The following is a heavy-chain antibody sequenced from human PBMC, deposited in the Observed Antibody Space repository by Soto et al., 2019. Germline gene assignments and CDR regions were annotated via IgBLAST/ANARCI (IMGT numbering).Heavy chain of an antibody. CDR2: INHSGST. CDR3: ARGPPYDYVWGSYRLKYYFDY. D-gene: IGHD3-16*02. J-gene: IGHJ4*02. Sequence: ETLSLTCAVYGGSFSGYYWSWIRQPPGKGLEWIGEINHSGSTNYNPSLKSRVTISVDTSKNQFSLKLSSVTAADTAVYYCARGPPYDYVWGSYRLKYYFDYWGQGTLVTVSS. V-gene: IGHV4-34*01. CDR1: GGSFSGYY.